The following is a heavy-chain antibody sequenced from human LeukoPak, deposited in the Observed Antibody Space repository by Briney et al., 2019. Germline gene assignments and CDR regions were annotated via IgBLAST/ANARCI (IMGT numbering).Heavy chain of an antibody. D-gene: IGHD3-10*01. CDR3: ARDPPGTGG. CDR1: GGSFSGYY. CDR2: INHSGST. Sequence: SETLSLTCAVYGGSFSGYYWSCIRQPPGKGLEWVGEINHSGSTNYNPSLKSRVTISVDTSKNQFSLKLSSVTAADTAVYYCARDPPGTGGWGQGTLVTVSS. V-gene: IGHV4-34*01. J-gene: IGHJ4*02.